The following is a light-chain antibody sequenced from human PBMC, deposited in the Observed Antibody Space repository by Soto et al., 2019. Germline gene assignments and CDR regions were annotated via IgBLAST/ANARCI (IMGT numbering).Light chain of an antibody. Sequence: VLAQSPGPLSLSPGERATLSCRGSRSVSSSYLAWYQQKPGKTPRLLIYGVSTRDAGVPYRFSGSASGTEFTLTISSLQAEDFAVYYCQQYNIWPPTFGEGTRLEIK. CDR1: RSVSSSY. CDR2: GVS. V-gene: IGKV3-15*01. J-gene: IGKJ5*01. CDR3: QQYNIWPPT.